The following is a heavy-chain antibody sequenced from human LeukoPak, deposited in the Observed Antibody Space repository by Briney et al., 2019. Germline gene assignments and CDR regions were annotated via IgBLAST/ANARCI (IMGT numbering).Heavy chain of an antibody. J-gene: IGHJ4*02. Sequence: GGSLRLSCAASGFTFRSYEMNWGRQAPGKGLEWVSYISSSGSTIYYADSVKGRFTISRDNAKNSLYLQMNSLRAEDTAVYYCARDGGGYCGGDCYPYYFDYWGQGTLVTVSS. V-gene: IGHV3-48*03. CDR1: GFTFRSYE. CDR3: ARDGGGYCGGDCYPYYFDY. D-gene: IGHD2-21*02. CDR2: ISSSGSTI.